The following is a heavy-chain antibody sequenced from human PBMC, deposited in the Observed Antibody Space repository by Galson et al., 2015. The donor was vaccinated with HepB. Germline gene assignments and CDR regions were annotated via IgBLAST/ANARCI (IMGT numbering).Heavy chain of an antibody. CDR2: ISSSSSYI. J-gene: IGHJ6*03. CDR1: GFTFSSYS. CDR3: ARARGVVVVAAQTQQYYYYMDV. V-gene: IGHV3-21*01. D-gene: IGHD2-15*01. Sequence: SLRLSCAASGFTFSSYSMNWVRQAPGKGLEWVSSISSSSSYIYYADSVKGRFTISRDNAKNSLYLQMNSLRAEDTAVYYCARARGVVVVAAQTQQYYYYMDVWGKGTTVTVSS.